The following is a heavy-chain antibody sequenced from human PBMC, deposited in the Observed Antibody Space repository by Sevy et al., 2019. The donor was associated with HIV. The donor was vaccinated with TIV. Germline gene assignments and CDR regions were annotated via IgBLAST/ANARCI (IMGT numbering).Heavy chain of an antibody. CDR2: IYYSGST. CDR3: ARDKVHYYDSSVGTMDGMDV. V-gene: IGHV4-59*01. J-gene: IGHJ6*02. Sequence: SETLSLTCTVSGGSISSYYWSWIRQPPGKGLEWIGYIYYSGSTNYNPSLKSRVTISVDTSKNQFSLKLSSVTAADTAVYYCARDKVHYYDSSVGTMDGMDVWGQWTTVTVSS. D-gene: IGHD3-22*01. CDR1: GGSISSYY.